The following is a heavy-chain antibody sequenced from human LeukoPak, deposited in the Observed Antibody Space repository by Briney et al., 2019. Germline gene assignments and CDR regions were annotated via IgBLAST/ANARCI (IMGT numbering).Heavy chain of an antibody. CDR3: AKMFDTSSWYRAGFDY. V-gene: IGHV1-69*06. D-gene: IGHD6-13*01. Sequence: SVKVSCKASGGTFSSYAISWVRQAPGQGLEWMGRIIPIFGTADYAQKFQGRVTITADKSTSTAYMELSSLRSEDTAIYYCAKMFDTSSWYRAGFDYWGQGTLVTVSS. CDR2: IIPIFGTA. CDR1: GGTFSSYA. J-gene: IGHJ4*02.